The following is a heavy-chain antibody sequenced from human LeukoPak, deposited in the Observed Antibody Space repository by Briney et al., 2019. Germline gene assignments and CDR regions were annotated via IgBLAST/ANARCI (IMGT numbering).Heavy chain of an antibody. D-gene: IGHD1-26*01. V-gene: IGHV3-48*01. Sequence: GGSLRLSCAASGFTFSSYSMNWVRQAPGKGLEWVSYISSSSSTIYYADSVKGRFTISRDNARNSLYLQMNSLRAEDTAVYYCATLKGRSDYWGQGTLVTVSS. J-gene: IGHJ4*02. CDR1: GFTFSSYS. CDR3: ATLKGRSDY. CDR2: ISSSSSTI.